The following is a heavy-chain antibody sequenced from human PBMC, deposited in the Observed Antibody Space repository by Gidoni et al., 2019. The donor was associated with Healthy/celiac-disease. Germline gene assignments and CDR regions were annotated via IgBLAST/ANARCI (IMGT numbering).Heavy chain of an antibody. Sequence: QVQLQQWGAGLLKPSEPLSLTCAGYGGSFSGYYWSWIRPPPGKGLERIGEINHSGSTNYNQSLKSRVTISVDTSKTQFSLKRSSVTAADTAVYYCARGGGPTNLWGQGTLVTVSS. CDR1: GGSFSGYY. D-gene: IGHD2-15*01. J-gene: IGHJ4*02. CDR2: INHSGST. V-gene: IGHV4-34*01. CDR3: ARGGGPTNL.